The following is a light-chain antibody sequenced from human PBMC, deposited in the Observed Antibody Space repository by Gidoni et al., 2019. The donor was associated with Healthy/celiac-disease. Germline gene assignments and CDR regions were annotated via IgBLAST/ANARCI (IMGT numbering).Light chain of an antibody. V-gene: IGKV3-15*01. CDR2: GAS. CDR1: QSVSSN. J-gene: IGKJ2*01. CDR3: QQYNNWPPGV. Sequence: EIVMTQSPATLSVSPGERATLSCRASQSVSSNLAWYQQKPGQAPRLLIYGASTRATGIPARFSGSGSGTEFTLTISSLQSEDFAVYYCQQYNNWPPGVFXQXTKLEIK.